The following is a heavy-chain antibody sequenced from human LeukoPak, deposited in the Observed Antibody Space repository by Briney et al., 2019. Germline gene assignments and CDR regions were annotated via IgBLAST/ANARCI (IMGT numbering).Heavy chain of an antibody. V-gene: IGHV3-48*03. CDR3: AKDRAYGFDI. Sequence: PGGSLRLSCVVSGFTFSNYEMNWVRQAPGKGLEWVSYISSSGSTTYYADSVKGRFTISRDNAKNTLYLQMNSLRVEDTAVYYCAKDRAYGFDIWGQGTMVTVSS. CDR2: ISSSGSTT. CDR1: GFTFSNYE. D-gene: IGHD3-10*01. J-gene: IGHJ3*02.